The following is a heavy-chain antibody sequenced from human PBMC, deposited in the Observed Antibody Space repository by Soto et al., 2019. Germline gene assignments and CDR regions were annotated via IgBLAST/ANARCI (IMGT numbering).Heavy chain of an antibody. Sequence: GGSLRRSSAAPGLTLSTNGLNWVPQAPGKGLEWVAVISYDGDNKYYADSVKGRFTISRDNSKNTLYLEMTGLRAEDTAEFYCARDSFPTTTKGHGFYFYYGVDVWGHGTTVTVSS. CDR3: ARDSFPTTTKGHGFYFYYGVDV. J-gene: IGHJ6*02. CDR2: ISYDGDNK. CDR1: GLTLSTNG. V-gene: IGHV3-30-3*01. D-gene: IGHD4-4*01.